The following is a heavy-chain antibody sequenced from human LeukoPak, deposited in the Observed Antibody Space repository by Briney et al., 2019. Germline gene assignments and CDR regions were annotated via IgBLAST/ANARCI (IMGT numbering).Heavy chain of an antibody. D-gene: IGHD1-26*01. CDR2: VKQNGSEE. CDR3: ADPGVGF. Sequence: GGSLRLSCTASGFAFSNFWMSWVRQAPGKGLEWVANVKQNGSEETYIDSVKGRFIISRDNAKNSLSLQMNSLRGEDTAVYYCADPGVGFWGQGTLVTVSS. V-gene: IGHV3-7*01. J-gene: IGHJ4*02. CDR1: GFAFSNFW.